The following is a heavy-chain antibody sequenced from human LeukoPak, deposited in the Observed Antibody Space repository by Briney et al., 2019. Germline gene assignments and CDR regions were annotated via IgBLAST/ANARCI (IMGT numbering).Heavy chain of an antibody. CDR1: GFTFSSND. Sequence: PGGSLRLSCAASGFTFSSNDMSWVRQAPGKGLEWVLSISSSSNYIYYADSVKGRFTISRDNAKNSLYLQLNSLRAEDTAVYYCARSVVPNNWFDPWGQGTLVTVSS. J-gene: IGHJ5*02. D-gene: IGHD5/OR15-5a*01. CDR3: ARSVVPNNWFDP. CDR2: ISSSSNYI. V-gene: IGHV3-21*01.